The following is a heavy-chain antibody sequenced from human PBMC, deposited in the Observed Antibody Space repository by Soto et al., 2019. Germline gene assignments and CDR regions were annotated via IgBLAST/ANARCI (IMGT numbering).Heavy chain of an antibody. Sequence: QITLKESGPTLVKPTQTLTLTCTFSGFSLNTNAVGVGWIRQPPGKALEWLALIYWDDDKRYSPSLKSRLTRASDTSKNQVVLTMNHMDRVDTASYYWAHRLDTFHCSGGSCSPGGWLDPWGQGTLVTVSS. J-gene: IGHJ5*02. CDR3: AHRLDTFHCSGGSCSPGGWLDP. V-gene: IGHV2-5*02. D-gene: IGHD2-15*01. CDR2: IYWDDDK. CDR1: GFSLNTNAVG.